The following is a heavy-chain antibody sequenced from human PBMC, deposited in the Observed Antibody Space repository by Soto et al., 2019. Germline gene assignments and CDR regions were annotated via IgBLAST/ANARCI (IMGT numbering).Heavy chain of an antibody. J-gene: IGHJ4*02. V-gene: IGHV2-5*02. CDR3: AHRAGLQGNWNGGYFDF. CDR2: IYWDDDK. D-gene: IGHD1-1*01. Sequence: QITLEESGPTRVNPTQTLTLTCTFSGFSLSTNGVGVGWIRQPPGKALEQLALIYWDDDKRYSQSLKNRLSISKDTSRNQVVLTMTNMDPIDTATYYCAHRAGLQGNWNGGYFDFWGQGALVTVSS. CDR1: GFSLSTNGVG.